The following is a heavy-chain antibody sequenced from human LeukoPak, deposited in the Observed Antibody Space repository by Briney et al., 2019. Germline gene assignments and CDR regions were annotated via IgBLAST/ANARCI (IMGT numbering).Heavy chain of an antibody. CDR1: GFTVSSNY. D-gene: IGHD3-22*01. V-gene: IGHV3-66*01. CDR2: IYSGGST. CDR3: ARETPHYYYDSSGSFDY. J-gene: IGHJ4*02. Sequence: PGGSLRLSCAASGFTVSSNYISWVRQAPGKGLEWVSVIYSGGSTYYADSVKGRFTISRDNSKNTLYLQMNSLRAEDTAVYYCARETPHYYYDSSGSFDYWGQGTLVTVSS.